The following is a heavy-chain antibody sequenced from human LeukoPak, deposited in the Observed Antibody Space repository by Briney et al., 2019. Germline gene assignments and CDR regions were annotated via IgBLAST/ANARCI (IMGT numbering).Heavy chain of an antibody. Sequence: ASVKVSCKASGYTFTGYYMHWVRQAPGQGLEWMGWINPNSGGTNYAQKFQGRVTMTRDTSISTAYMELSRLRSDDKAVYYCARVIRDCGGDCFDYYYYGMDVWGQGTTVTVSS. J-gene: IGHJ6*02. CDR3: ARVIRDCGGDCFDYYYYGMDV. CDR2: INPNSGGT. D-gene: IGHD2-21*02. CDR1: GYTFTGYY. V-gene: IGHV1-2*02.